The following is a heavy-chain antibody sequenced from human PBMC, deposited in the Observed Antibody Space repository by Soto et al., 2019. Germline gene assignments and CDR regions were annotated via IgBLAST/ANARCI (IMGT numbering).Heavy chain of an antibody. CDR2: IQPRGNT. V-gene: IGHV4-4*07. Sequence: SETLSLTCTVYGGSVNDYYWSWVRQPAGKGPEWIGRIQPRGNTNYSPSLMSRASISVDTSHNKVSLKLESVTAADTAVYYCVRGPYCGDKCYFASWGQGALVTVSS. D-gene: IGHD2-21*01. CDR1: GGSVNDYY. CDR3: VRGPYCGDKCYFAS. J-gene: IGHJ5*02.